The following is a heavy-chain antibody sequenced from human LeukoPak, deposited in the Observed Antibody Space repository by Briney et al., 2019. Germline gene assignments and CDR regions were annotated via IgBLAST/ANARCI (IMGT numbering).Heavy chain of an antibody. CDR2: ISSSSSYI. V-gene: IGHV3-21*04. Sequence: PGGSLRLSCAASGFTFSSYSMNWVRQAPGKGLEWVSSISSSSSYIYYADSVKGRFTISRDNAKNSLYLQMNSLRAEDTAVYYCAKRGGTYRGFDYWGQGTLVTVSS. CDR3: AKRGGTYRGFDY. CDR1: GFTFSSYS. D-gene: IGHD1-26*01. J-gene: IGHJ4*02.